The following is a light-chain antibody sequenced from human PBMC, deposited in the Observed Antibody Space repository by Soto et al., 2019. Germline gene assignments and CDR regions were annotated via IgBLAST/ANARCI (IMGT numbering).Light chain of an antibody. V-gene: IGLV2-14*01. CDR2: DVS. Sequence: QSALTQPASVSGSPGQSITLSCPGTSSDVGGYNYVSWYQQHPGKAPKLMIYDVSNRPSGVSNRFSGSTSGNTASLTISGLQAEDEADYYCSSYTSSSTYVFGTGTQLTVL. J-gene: IGLJ1*01. CDR1: SSDVGGYNY. CDR3: SSYTSSSTYV.